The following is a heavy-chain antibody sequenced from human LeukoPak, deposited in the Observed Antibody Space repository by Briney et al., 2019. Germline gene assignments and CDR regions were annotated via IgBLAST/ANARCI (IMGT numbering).Heavy chain of an antibody. CDR2: ISSTSSYI. CDR1: GFTFSTYS. D-gene: IGHD3-16*01. V-gene: IGHV3-21*06. CDR3: ARLTGIFYYGMDV. Sequence: GGSLRLSCAASGFTFSTYSMNWVRQAPGKGLEWVSSISSTSSYIYYADSVRGRFTISRDNAKNSLYLQMNSLRAEDTAVYYCARLTGIFYYGMDVWGQGTTVTVSS. J-gene: IGHJ6*02.